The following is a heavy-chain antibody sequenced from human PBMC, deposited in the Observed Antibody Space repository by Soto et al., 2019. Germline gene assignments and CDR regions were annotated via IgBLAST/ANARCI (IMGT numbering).Heavy chain of an antibody. D-gene: IGHD7-27*01. J-gene: IGHJ4*02. CDR2: ISYDGTNK. V-gene: IGHV3-30-3*01. CDR1: GFSFSISP. Sequence: GGSLRLSCAASGFSFSISPMHWVRQAPGKGPEWVALISYDGTNKFYADSVKGRFTISRDNSKSTLYLQVDSLRPEDAAVYYCAGXPKTSGGQHWAFNYFDSWGQGTLVTVSS. CDR3: AGXPKTSGGQHWAFNYFDS.